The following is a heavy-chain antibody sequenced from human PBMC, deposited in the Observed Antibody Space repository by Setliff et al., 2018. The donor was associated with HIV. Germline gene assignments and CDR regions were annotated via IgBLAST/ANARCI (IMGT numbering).Heavy chain of an antibody. V-gene: IGHV5-51*01. D-gene: IGHD3-22*01. CDR3: ARSGGPYYYDSSGYYLYY. Sequence: PGESLKISCKASGYNFAIYWIGWVRQMPGKGLEWMGIIYPGDSSTRYSPSFQGQVTISADKSISTAYLQWSSLKASDTAMYYCARSGGPYYYDSSGYYLYYWGQGTLVTVSS. J-gene: IGHJ4*02. CDR2: IYPGDSST. CDR1: GYNFAIYW.